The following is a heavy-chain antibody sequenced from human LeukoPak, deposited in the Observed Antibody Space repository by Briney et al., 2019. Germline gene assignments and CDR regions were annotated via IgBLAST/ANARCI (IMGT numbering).Heavy chain of an antibody. Sequence: GASVKVSCKASGGTFSSYAISWVRQAPGQGLEWMGGIIPIFGTANYAQKLQGRVTMTTDTSTSTAYMELRSLRSDDTAVYYCARVGDYGDYIFYYYGMDVWGQGTTVTVSS. J-gene: IGHJ6*02. D-gene: IGHD4-17*01. V-gene: IGHV1-69*05. CDR1: GGTFSSYA. CDR3: ARVGDYGDYIFYYYGMDV. CDR2: IIPIFGTA.